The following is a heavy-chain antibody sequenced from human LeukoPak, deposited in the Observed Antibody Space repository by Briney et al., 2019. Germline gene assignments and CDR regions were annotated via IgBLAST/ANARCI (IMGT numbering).Heavy chain of an antibody. CDR1: GGSISSGDYY. J-gene: IGHJ5*02. CDR2: IYYSGST. Sequence: SETLSLTCTVSGGSISSGDYYWRWIRQPPGKGLEWIGYIYYSGSTYYNPSLKSRATISVDTSKNQFSLKLSSVTAADTAVYYCARGPNWFDPWGQGTLVTVSS. V-gene: IGHV4-30-4*01. CDR3: ARGPNWFDP.